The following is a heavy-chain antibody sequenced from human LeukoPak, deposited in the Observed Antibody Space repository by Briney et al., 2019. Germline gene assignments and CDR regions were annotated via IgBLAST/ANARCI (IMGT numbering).Heavy chain of an antibody. CDR3: AKDVAYTFDY. CDR2: IHYDGYTT. J-gene: IGHJ4*02. D-gene: IGHD3-16*01. CDR1: GFPLSTYG. Sequence: AGGSLRLSCVTSGFPLSTYGVHWVRQAPGSGLEWLAYIHYDGYTTNYADSVKGRFTIFRENSKNTLYLQMNSLRTEDTAVYYCAKDVAYTFDYWGQGTLVTVSS. V-gene: IGHV3-30*02.